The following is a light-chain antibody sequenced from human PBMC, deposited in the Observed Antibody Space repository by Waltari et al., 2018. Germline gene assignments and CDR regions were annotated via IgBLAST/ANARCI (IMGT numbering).Light chain of an antibody. CDR2: AAY. Sequence: AIRMTQSPSSLSASTGDRVTITCRANQSVSGYLAWYQQKQVKAPKLLIYAAYTLQSGVPSRFSGSGSGTDFTLTISCLQSEDFATYYCQQYYSYPRTFGQGTKVEIK. CDR3: QQYYSYPRT. CDR1: QSVSGY. J-gene: IGKJ1*01. V-gene: IGKV1-8*01.